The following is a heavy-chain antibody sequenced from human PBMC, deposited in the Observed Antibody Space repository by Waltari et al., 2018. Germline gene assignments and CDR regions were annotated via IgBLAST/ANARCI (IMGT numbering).Heavy chain of an antibody. CDR2: IIPILGTA. J-gene: IGHJ6*02. Sequence: QVQLVQSGAEVKKPGSSVKVSCKASGGTFSSYAISWVRQAPGQGLEWMGGIIPILGTANYAQKFQGRGRITTYESTSTAYMELSSLISEDTAVYYCARDKVDYDSSGYYNYYYGMDVWGQGTTVTVSS. V-gene: IGHV1-69*05. CDR1: GGTFSSYA. D-gene: IGHD3-22*01. CDR3: ARDKVDYDSSGYYNYYYGMDV.